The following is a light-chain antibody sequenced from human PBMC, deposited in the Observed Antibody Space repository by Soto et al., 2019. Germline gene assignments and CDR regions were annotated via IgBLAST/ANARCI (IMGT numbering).Light chain of an antibody. Sequence: VLMQSPSALWGPPWQGATLACRPSQGIGEILSWYQHKPGQTPRLLIYDTSTRATGVTTSFSGSRSGAEFTLTINSLQSEGFAGYYCQPYNNWPLTFGLGTKLDIK. CDR1: QGIGEI. V-gene: IGKV3-15*01. CDR2: DTS. J-gene: IGKJ4*01. CDR3: QPYNNWPLT.